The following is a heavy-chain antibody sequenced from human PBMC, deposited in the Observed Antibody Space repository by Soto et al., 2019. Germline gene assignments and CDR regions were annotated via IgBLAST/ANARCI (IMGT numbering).Heavy chain of an antibody. CDR2: ISSSSSYI. CDR1: GFTFSSYS. V-gene: IGHV3-21*01. J-gene: IGHJ6*02. Sequence: EVQLVESGGGLVKPGGSLRLSCAASGFTFSSYSMNWVRQAPGKGLEWVSSISSSSSYIYYADSVKGRFTISRDNAKNTLYLQMNSLRAEDKAVYYGARDEENGDSRRYYYYGMDVWGQGTTVTVSS. D-gene: IGHD4-17*01. CDR3: ARDEENGDSRRYYYYGMDV.